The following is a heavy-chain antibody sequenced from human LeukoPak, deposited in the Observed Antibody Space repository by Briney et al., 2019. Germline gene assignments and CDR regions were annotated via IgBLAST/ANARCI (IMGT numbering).Heavy chain of an antibody. J-gene: IGHJ4*02. Sequence: PGRSLRLSCAASGFTFSSYGMHWVRQAPGKGLEWVAVISYDGSNKYYADSVKGRFTISRDNSKNTLYLQMNSLRAEDTAVYYCAKDQYGSGPNYWGQGTLVTVSS. CDR2: ISYDGSNK. V-gene: IGHV3-30*18. D-gene: IGHD3-10*01. CDR1: GFTFSSYG. CDR3: AKDQYGSGPNY.